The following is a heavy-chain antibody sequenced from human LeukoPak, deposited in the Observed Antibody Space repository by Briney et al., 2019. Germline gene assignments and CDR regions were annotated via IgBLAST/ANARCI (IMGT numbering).Heavy chain of an antibody. CDR2: INHSGST. J-gene: IGHJ4*02. D-gene: IGHD5/OR15-5a*01. CDR1: GGSFSGYY. V-gene: IGHV4-34*01. Sequence: SGTPSLTCAIYGGSFSGYYWSWIRQPPGKGLEWIGEINHSGSTNYNPSLKSRVTISVDTSKNQFSLKLSSVTAADTAVYYCARVSAFYDFDYWGQGTLVTVSS. CDR3: ARVSAFYDFDY.